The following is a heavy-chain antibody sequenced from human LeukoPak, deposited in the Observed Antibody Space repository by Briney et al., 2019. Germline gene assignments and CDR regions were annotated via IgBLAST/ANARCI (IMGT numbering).Heavy chain of an antibody. CDR3: ARVSETEMATIIGVDAFDI. D-gene: IGHD5-24*01. J-gene: IGHJ3*02. CDR2: IYYSGST. V-gene: IGHV4-59*01. Sequence: PSETLSLTCTVSGGSISSYYWSWIRQPPGKGLEWIGYIYYSGSTNYYPSLKRRVTISVDTSKDQFSLKLSSVTAADTAVYYCARVSETEMATIIGVDAFDIWGQGTMVTVSS. CDR1: GGSISSYY.